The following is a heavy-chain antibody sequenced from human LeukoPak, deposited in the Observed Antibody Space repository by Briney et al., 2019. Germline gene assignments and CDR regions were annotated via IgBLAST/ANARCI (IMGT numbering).Heavy chain of an antibody. CDR2: IYYSGST. V-gene: IGHV4-59*11. Sequence: TSETLSLTCTVSGGSISSHYWSWIRQPPGKGLEWIGYIYYSGSTNYNPSLKSRVTISVDTSKNQFSLKLSSVTAADTAVYYCARVTGIQLWLSFDPWGQGTLVTVSS. D-gene: IGHD5-18*01. CDR3: ARVTGIQLWLSFDP. CDR1: GGSISSHY. J-gene: IGHJ5*02.